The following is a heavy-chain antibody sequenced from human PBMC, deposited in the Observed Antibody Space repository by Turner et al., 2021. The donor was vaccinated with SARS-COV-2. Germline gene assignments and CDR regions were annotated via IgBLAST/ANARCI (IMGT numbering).Heavy chain of an antibody. D-gene: IGHD1-26*01. CDR3: AKDGVGDNGWGYLDY. J-gene: IGHJ4*02. Sequence: EVHLLESGGGLVQPGGSLSLSCAASGFSFSNYAMRWVRQAPGKGLEWVSGISDSGGTTFYADSVRGRFTISRDNSKNTVYLQMNSLRAEDTAVYYCAKDGVGDNGWGYLDYWGQGTLVTVSS. CDR1: GFSFSNYA. V-gene: IGHV3-23*01. CDR2: ISDSGGTT.